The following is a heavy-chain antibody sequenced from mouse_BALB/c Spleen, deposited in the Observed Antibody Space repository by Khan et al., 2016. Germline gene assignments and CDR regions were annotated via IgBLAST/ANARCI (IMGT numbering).Heavy chain of an antibody. CDR1: GFTFSGFW. CDR3: LRWGGWNFDV. CDR2: MNSDGSAI. Sequence: EVQLLETGGGLVQPGGSRGLSCEGSGFTFSGFWMSWVRQTPGKTLEWIGDMNSDGSAINYAPSIKDRFTIFRDNDKNTLYLQMNNVRSENTATYFCLRWGGWNFDVWGAGTTVTVSS. V-gene: IGHV11-2*02. J-gene: IGHJ1*01.